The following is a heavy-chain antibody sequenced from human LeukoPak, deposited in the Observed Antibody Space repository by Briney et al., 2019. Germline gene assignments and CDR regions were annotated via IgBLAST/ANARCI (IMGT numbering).Heavy chain of an antibody. J-gene: IGHJ4*02. V-gene: IGHV3-23*01. CDR1: GFAFSSYA. Sequence: PGGSLRLSCAASGFAFSSYAMTWVRQAPGKGLEWVSGINADGVDTNSADSVKGRFTISRDNSKNTLFLQMINLTAADTAIYYCAKDFGYGDYLWGPGTLVTVSS. CDR3: AKDFGYGDYL. CDR2: INADGVDT. D-gene: IGHD4-17*01.